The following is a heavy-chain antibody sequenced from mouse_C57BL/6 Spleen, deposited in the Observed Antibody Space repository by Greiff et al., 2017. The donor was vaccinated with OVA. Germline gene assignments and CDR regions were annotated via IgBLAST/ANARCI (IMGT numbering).Heavy chain of an antibody. J-gene: IGHJ4*01. CDR2: INPGSGGT. D-gene: IGHD2-4*01. CDR3: ARSRAYYDYDEWYYAMDY. CDR1: GYAFTNYL. V-gene: IGHV1-54*01. Sequence: QVQLQQSGAELARPGTSVKVSCKASGYAFTNYLIEWVKQRPGQGLEWIGVINPGSGGTNYNEKFKGKATLTADKSSSTAYMQLSSLTSEDSAVYFCARSRAYYDYDEWYYAMDYWGQGTSVTVSS.